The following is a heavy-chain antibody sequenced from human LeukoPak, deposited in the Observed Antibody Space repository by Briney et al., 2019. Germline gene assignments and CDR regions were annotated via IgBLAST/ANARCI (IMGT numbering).Heavy chain of an antibody. V-gene: IGHV4-31*03. Sequence: SETLSLTCTVSGGSISSGGYYWSWIRQHPGKGLEWIGYIYYSGSTYYNPSLKSRVTISVDTSKNQFSLKLSSVTAADTAVYYCARGPRWYSSGWPFDYWGQGTLVTVSS. D-gene: IGHD6-19*01. CDR3: ARGPRWYSSGWPFDY. CDR1: GGSISSGGYY. J-gene: IGHJ4*02. CDR2: IYYSGST.